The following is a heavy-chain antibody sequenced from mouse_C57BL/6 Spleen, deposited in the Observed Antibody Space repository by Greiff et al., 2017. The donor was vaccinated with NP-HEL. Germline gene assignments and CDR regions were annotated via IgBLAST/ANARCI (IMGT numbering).Heavy chain of an antibody. CDR3: ARWNLYYGSSYDYAMDY. J-gene: IGHJ4*01. V-gene: IGHV1-39*01. CDR1: GYSFTDYN. D-gene: IGHD1-1*01. Sequence: EVKLQESGPELVKPGASVKISCKASGYSFTDYNMNWVKQSNGKSLEWIGVINPNYGTTSYNQKFKGKATLTVDQSSSTAYMQLNSLTSEDSAVYYCARWNLYYGSSYDYAMDYWGQGTSVTVSS. CDR2: INPNYGTT.